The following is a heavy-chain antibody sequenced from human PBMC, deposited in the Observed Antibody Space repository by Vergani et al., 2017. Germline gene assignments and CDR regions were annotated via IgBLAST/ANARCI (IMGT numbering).Heavy chain of an antibody. Sequence: QMQLQESGPGLVKASETLSLTCTVSGDSIISSSYYWGWLRQPPGKGLEWIGGIDNSGNGDSSSSLKSRVTISADTSKNQFSLRLTSVTAADTAVYYCASGKYYSDSTSHFRGRYFDVWGRGTLVTVPS. CDR1: GDSIISSSYY. V-gene: IGHV4-39*01. D-gene: IGHD3-16*01. CDR2: IDNSGNG. J-gene: IGHJ2*01. CDR3: ASGKYYSDSTSHFRGRYFDV.